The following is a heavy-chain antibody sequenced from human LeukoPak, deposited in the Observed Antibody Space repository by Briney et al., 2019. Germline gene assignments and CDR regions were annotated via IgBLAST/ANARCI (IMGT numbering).Heavy chain of an antibody. D-gene: IGHD4/OR15-4a*01. J-gene: IGHJ4*02. Sequence: TGGSLRLSCAASGFTFSSYAMSWVRQAPGKGLEWVSGISGSGGNTYYADSVKGRFTTSRDNSKNKLYLQMNSLRVEDTAAYYCAKEATIGPGCGPDYWGQGTLVTVSS. CDR2: ISGSGGNT. V-gene: IGHV3-23*01. CDR1: GFTFSSYA. CDR3: AKEATIGPGCGPDY.